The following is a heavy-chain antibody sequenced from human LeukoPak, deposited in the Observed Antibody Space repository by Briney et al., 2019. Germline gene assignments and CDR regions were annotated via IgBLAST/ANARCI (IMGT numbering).Heavy chain of an antibody. V-gene: IGHV3-23*01. J-gene: IGHJ4*02. CDR3: AKGQHYGDYVRY. D-gene: IGHD4-17*01. CDR2: ISGSGGST. CDR1: GSTFSSYA. Sequence: GGSLRLSCAASGSTFSSYAMSWVRQAPGKGLEWVSAISGSGGSTYYADSVKGRFTISRDNSKNTLYLQMNSLRAEDTAVYYCAKGQHYGDYVRYWGQGTLVTVSS.